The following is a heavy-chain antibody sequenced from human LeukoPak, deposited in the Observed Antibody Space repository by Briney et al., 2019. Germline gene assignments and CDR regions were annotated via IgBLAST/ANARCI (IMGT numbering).Heavy chain of an antibody. D-gene: IGHD3-10*01. CDR3: ARGKIWSPVYLSH. V-gene: IGHV4-4*02. Sequence: SETLSLTCAVSGGSISSSNWWSWVRQPPGKGLEWIGEIYHSGSTNYNPSLKSRVTISVDKSKNQFSLKLSSVTAADTAVHYCARGKIWSPVYLSHWGQGTLVTVSS. CDR1: GGSISSSNW. J-gene: IGHJ4*02. CDR2: IYHSGST.